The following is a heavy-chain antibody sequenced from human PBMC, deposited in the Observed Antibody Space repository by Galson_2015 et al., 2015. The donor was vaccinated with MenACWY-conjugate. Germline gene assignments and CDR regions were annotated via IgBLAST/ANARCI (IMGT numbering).Heavy chain of an antibody. D-gene: IGHD2/OR15-2a*01. CDR2: ITSGSDYI. Sequence: SLRLSCAASGFTFNTYTMNWVRQAPGEGLEWVSSITSGSDYIYYADSVKGRFTVSRDNAENSLYLQMNGLRPEDTAVYYCAREDLAWAFGLDYWGQGTLVTVSS. CDR3: AREDLAWAFGLDY. J-gene: IGHJ4*02. V-gene: IGHV3-21*01. CDR1: GFTFNTYT.